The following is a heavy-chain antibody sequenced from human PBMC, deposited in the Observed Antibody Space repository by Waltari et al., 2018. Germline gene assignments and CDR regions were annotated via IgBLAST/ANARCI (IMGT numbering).Heavy chain of an antibody. D-gene: IGHD4-17*01. CDR3: ARDDYGDLYYGMDV. V-gene: IGHV1-8*01. CDR2: MNTNRGNT. CDR1: GYTFTSYD. Sequence: QVQLVQSGAEVKKPGASVKVSCKASGYTFTSYDINWVRQATGQGLEWMGWMNTNRGNTGHGQRFQGRVTMTRNTSISTAYMELSILRSEDTAVYYCARDDYGDLYYGMDVWGQGTTVTVSS. J-gene: IGHJ6*02.